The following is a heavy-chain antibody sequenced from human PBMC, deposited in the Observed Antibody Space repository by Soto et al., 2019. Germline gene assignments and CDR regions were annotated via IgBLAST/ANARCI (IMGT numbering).Heavy chain of an antibody. J-gene: IGHJ6*02. CDR3: AKARGGGDYYYGMDV. CDR2: ISGSGGNT. CDR1: GLTFSSYA. Sequence: GGALRLSCAASGLTFSSYAMNWVRQAPGKGLEWVSAISGSGGNTYYAGSVKGRFTISRDNSKSTVYLQMNSLRAEDTALYYCAKARGGGDYYYGMDVWGQGTTVTVSS. V-gene: IGHV3-23*01. D-gene: IGHD3-16*01.